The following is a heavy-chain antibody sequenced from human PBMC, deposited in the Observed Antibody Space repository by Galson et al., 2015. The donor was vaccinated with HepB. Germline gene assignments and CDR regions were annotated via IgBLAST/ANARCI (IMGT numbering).Heavy chain of an antibody. D-gene: IGHD6-19*01. V-gene: IGHV3-30-3*01. CDR1: GFTFSGYP. CDR3: AREGKSSGWYYFDY. J-gene: IGHJ4*02. CDR2: VSDDGTIK. Sequence: SLRLSCAASGFTFSGYPVHWVRQAPGQGLEWVAVVSDDGTIKYYADSVKGRFTISRDNSKNTLYLQMNSLRAEDTAVYYCAREGKSSGWYYFDYWGQGALVTVSS.